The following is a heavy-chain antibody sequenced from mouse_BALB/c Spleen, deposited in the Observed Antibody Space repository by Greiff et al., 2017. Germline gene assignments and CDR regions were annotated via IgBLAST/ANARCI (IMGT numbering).Heavy chain of an antibody. V-gene: IGHV5-6*01. CDR2: ISSGGSYT. J-gene: IGHJ1*01. CDR1: GFTFSSYG. D-gene: IGHD2-12*01. CDR3: ARDELRRYFDV. Sequence: EVNLVESGGDLVKPGGSLKLSCAASGFTFSSYGMSWVRQTPDKRLEWVATISSGGSYTYYPDSVKGRFTISRDNAKNTLYLQMSSLKSEDTAMYYCARDELRRYFDVWGAGTTVTVSS.